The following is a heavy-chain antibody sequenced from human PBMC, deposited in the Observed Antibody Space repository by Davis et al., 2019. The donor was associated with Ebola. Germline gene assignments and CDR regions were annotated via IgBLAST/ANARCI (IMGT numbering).Heavy chain of an antibody. Sequence: GESLKISCAASGITFSTYAMTWVRQAPGKGLEWVSAIRSGGGSAYYGDSVKGRFTISRDNSKNTLYLQMNSLRVEDTAVYYCAKDRENSTGWFDTNFDYWGQGILVTVSS. V-gene: IGHV3-23*01. CDR1: GITFSTYA. J-gene: IGHJ4*02. CDR2: IRSGGGSA. CDR3: AKDRENSTGWFDTNFDY. D-gene: IGHD6-19*01.